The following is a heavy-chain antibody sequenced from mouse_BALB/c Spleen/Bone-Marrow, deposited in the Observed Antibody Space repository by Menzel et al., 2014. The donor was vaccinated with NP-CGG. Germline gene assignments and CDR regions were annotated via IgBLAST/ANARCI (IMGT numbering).Heavy chain of an antibody. V-gene: IGHV5-6-5*01. CDR1: GFTFSSYA. CDR2: ISSGGST. Sequence: DVKLQESGGGLVKPGGSLKLSCAASGFTFSSYAMSWVRQTPEKRLEWVASISSGGSTYYPDSVKGRFTISRDNARNILYLQMSSLRSEDTAMYYCAGDDYDDQYYFNYWGQGTTLTVSS. D-gene: IGHD2-4*01. J-gene: IGHJ2*01. CDR3: AGDDYDDQYYFNY.